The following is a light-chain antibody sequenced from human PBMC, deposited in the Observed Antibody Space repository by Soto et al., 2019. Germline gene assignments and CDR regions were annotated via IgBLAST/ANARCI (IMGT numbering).Light chain of an antibody. CDR3: CSFTTSSTWL. CDR2: DTT. CDR1: HSDIGAGYG. V-gene: IGLV1-40*01. Sequence: QSVLTQPPSVTGAPGQRVTISCTGSHSDIGAGYGVHWYQQFPHSAPKLLIYDTTNRPSGVPDRFSGSRSGTSASLAISGLQAEDEADYYCCSFTTSSTWLFGGGTKLTVL. J-gene: IGLJ3*02.